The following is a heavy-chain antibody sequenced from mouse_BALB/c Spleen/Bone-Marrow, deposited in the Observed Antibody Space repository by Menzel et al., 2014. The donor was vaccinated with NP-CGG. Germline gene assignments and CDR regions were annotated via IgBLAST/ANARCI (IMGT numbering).Heavy chain of an antibody. CDR1: GFDFSGFW. CDR3: ARLGYYGGFAY. CDR2: INPDSSTI. Sequence: EVQVVESGGGLVQPGGSLKLSCAASGFDFSGFWMGWVRQAPGKGLEWIGEINPDSSTINYAPSLKDRFVISRDTAKNTLYLQVSKVRSEDTALYYCARLGYYGGFAYWGQGTLVTVSA. J-gene: IGHJ3*01. V-gene: IGHV4-1*02. D-gene: IGHD2-3*01.